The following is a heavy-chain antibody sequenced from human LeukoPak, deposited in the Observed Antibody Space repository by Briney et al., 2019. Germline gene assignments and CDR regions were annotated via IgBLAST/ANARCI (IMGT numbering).Heavy chain of an antibody. J-gene: IGHJ5*02. CDR2: IYYSGST. CDR1: GGSISSGGYY. V-gene: IGHV4-31*03. Sequence: SQTLSLTCTVSGGSISSGGYYWSWIRQHPGKGLEWIGYIYYSGSTYYNPSLKSRVTISVDTSKNQFSLKLSSVTAADTAVYYCATQRAYSSSSIWFDPWGQGSLVTVSS. CDR3: ATQRAYSSSSIWFDP. D-gene: IGHD6-6*01.